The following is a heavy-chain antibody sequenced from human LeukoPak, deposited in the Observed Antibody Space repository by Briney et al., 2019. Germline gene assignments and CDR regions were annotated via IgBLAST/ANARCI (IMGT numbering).Heavy chain of an antibody. CDR2: ISATNGNT. CDR1: GYTFTNYDYG. D-gene: IGHD2/OR15-2a*01. CDR3: WRSQGYNIGIYYFDY. J-gene: IGHJ4*02. Sequence: GASVKVSCKASGYTFTNYDYGISWVRQAPGQGLKWVGWISATNGNTKYVQEFQGRVSMTTDTSTNTAYMELRSLRSDDTGVVFCWRSQGYNIGIYYFDYWGQGTLVTVSS. V-gene: IGHV1-18*01.